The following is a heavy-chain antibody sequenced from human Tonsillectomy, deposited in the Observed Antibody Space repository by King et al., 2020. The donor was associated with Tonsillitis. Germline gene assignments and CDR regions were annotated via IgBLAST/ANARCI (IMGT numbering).Heavy chain of an antibody. CDR3: ARGLGSTWDNNWFDP. D-gene: IGHD6-13*01. CDR2: INTDGST. CDR1: GGSLTGGSLSSYY. Sequence: VQLQESGPGLVKPSETLSLTCTVSGGSLTGGSLSSYYWSWIRQPAGKGLEWIGRINTDGSTSYNPSLSSRVTMSVDTSNNQFSLKLSAVTAADTAIYYCARGLGSTWDNNWFDPWGQGTLVTVSS. V-gene: IGHV4-4*07. J-gene: IGHJ5*02.